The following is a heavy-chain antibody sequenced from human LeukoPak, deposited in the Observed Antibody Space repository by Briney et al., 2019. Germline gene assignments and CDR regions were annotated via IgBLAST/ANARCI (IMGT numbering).Heavy chain of an antibody. CDR3: ARADDSSGFPAYFGY. V-gene: IGHV4-30-4*08. J-gene: IGHJ4*02. D-gene: IGHD3-22*01. Sequence: SETLSLTCAVYGGSFSGYYWSWIRQPPGKGLEWIGYIYYSGSIYYNPSLKSRVTISVDTSKNQFSLKLSSVTAADTAVYYCARADDSSGFPAYFGYWGQGTLVTVSS. CDR2: IYYSGSI. CDR1: GGSFSGYY.